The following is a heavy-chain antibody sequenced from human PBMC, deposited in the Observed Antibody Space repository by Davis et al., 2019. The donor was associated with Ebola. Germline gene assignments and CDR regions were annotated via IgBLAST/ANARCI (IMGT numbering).Heavy chain of an antibody. CDR3: ARDKAIFGVVTINNWFDP. D-gene: IGHD3-3*01. V-gene: IGHV3-33*01. CDR1: GFTFSSYG. CDR2: IWYDGSNK. Sequence: GESLKISCAASGFTFSSYGMHWVRQAPGKGLEWVAVIWYDGSNKYYADSVKGRFTISRDNAKNTPYLQMSSLRAEDTAVYYCARDKAIFGVVTINNWFDPWGQGTLVTVSS. J-gene: IGHJ5*02.